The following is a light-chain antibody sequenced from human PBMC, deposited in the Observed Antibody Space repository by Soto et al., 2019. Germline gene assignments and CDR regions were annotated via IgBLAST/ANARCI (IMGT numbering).Light chain of an antibody. CDR3: QQYGSSPWT. CDR2: GAS. Sequence: EFTQSPGTLTLSPGERSTLSCRASQSVSSSYLAWYQQKPGQAPRLLIYGASSRATGIPDRFSGSGSGTDLTLTISRLEPEDFAVYYCQQYGSSPWTFGQGTKVDIK. CDR1: QSVSSSY. J-gene: IGKJ1*01. V-gene: IGKV3-20*01.